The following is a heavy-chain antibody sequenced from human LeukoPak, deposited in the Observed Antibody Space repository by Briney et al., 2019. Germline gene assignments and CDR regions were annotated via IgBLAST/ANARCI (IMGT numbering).Heavy chain of an antibody. V-gene: IGHV3-23*01. D-gene: IGHD2-2*01. J-gene: IGHJ4*02. CDR3: AKGRGVVVPADGLLFDC. Sequence: PGGSLRLSCAASGFTFSSYAMSWVRQAPGKGLEWVSAISGSGGSTYYADSVKGRFTISRDNSKNTLYLQMNSLRAEDTAVYYCAKGRGVVVPADGLLFDCWGQGTLVTVSS. CDR2: ISGSGGST. CDR1: GFTFSSYA.